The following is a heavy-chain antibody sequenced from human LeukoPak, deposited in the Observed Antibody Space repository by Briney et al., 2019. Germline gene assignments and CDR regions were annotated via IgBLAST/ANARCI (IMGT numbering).Heavy chain of an antibody. CDR1: GGSISSGDYY. CDR3: ARGGRKLGATTGDYYYYMDV. CDR2: IYYSGST. Sequence: SQTLSLTCTVSGGSISSGDYYWSWIRQPPGKGLEWTGYIYYSGSTYYNPSLKSRVTISVDTSKNQFSLKLSSVTAADTAVYYCARGGRKLGATTGDYYYYMDVWGKGTTVTVSS. J-gene: IGHJ6*03. D-gene: IGHD1-26*01. V-gene: IGHV4-30-4*08.